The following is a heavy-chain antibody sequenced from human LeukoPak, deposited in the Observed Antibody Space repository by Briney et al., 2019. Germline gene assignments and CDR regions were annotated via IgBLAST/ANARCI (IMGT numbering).Heavy chain of an antibody. Sequence: ASGKVSCKASGYTLTGYYMHWVRQAPGQGRGWMGWINLNSGGTNYAQKFQGRVTMTRDTSISTAYMELSRLRSDATAVYYCARDRSRSWPQAFDYWGQGTLVTVSS. J-gene: IGHJ4*02. CDR1: GYTLTGYY. D-gene: IGHD6-13*01. CDR2: INLNSGGT. V-gene: IGHV1-2*02. CDR3: ARDRSRSWPQAFDY.